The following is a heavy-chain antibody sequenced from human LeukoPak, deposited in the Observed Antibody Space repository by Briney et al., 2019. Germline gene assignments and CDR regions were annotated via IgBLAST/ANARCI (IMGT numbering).Heavy chain of an antibody. V-gene: IGHV4-39*01. CDR3: ARRPGNWLDP. J-gene: IGHJ5*02. CDR1: GGSISSSSYY. CDR2: IYYSGST. Sequence: KPSETLSLTCTVSGGSISSSSYYWGWIRQPPGKGLEWIGSIYYSGSTYYNPSLKSRVTISVDTSKNQFSLKLSSVTAADTAVYYCARRPGNWLDPWGQGTLVTVSS.